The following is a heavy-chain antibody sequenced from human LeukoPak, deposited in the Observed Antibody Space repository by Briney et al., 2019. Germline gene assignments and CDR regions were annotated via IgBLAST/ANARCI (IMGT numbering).Heavy chain of an antibody. D-gene: IGHD3-3*01. V-gene: IGHV3-7*01. Sequence: GGSLRLSCAASGFTFSSYWMSWVRQAPGKGLEWVANIKQDGSEKYYVDSVKGRFTISRDNAKNSLYLQMNSLRAEDTAVYYCARVAAIFGVVPPGYCYMDVWGKGTTVTVSS. J-gene: IGHJ6*03. CDR2: IKQDGSEK. CDR1: GFTFSSYW. CDR3: ARVAAIFGVVPPGYCYMDV.